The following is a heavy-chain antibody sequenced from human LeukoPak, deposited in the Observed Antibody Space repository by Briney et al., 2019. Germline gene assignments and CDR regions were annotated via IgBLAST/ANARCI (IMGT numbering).Heavy chain of an antibody. Sequence: PGGSLRLSCAASGSTFSSYAMSWVRQAPGKGLEWVSAISGSGGSTYYADSVKGRFTISRDNSKNTLYLQMNSLRAEDTAVYYCAKDLKAGGGFKWWYDYWGQGTLVTVSS. D-gene: IGHD2-15*01. CDR1: GSTFSSYA. V-gene: IGHV3-23*01. CDR3: AKDLKAGGGFKWWYDY. J-gene: IGHJ4*02. CDR2: ISGSGGST.